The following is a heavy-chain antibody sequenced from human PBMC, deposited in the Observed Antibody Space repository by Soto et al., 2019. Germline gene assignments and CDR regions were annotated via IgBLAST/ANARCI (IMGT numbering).Heavy chain of an antibody. CDR3: ARGYCSGGSRYSGNYYYYYMDV. D-gene: IGHD2-15*01. J-gene: IGHJ6*03. CDR2: IIPILGIA. CDR1: GGTFRSYT. Sequence: HVQLVQSGAEVKKPGSSVKVSCKASGGTFRSYTISWLRQAPGQGLEWMGRIIPILGIANYAQKFQGRVTMTADKSTSTAYRELSSLSSEDTAVYDCARGYCSGGSRYSGNYYYYYMDVWGKGTTVSVSS. V-gene: IGHV1-69*02.